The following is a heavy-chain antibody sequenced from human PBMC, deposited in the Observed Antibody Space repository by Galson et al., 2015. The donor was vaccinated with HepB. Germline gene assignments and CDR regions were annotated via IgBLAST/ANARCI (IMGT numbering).Heavy chain of an antibody. J-gene: IGHJ4*02. V-gene: IGHV3-48*02. CDR3: ARGGFSGSDLFDY. Sequence: SLRLSCAASGFTFSTYSMNWVRQAPGKGLEWVSYISTGSGTVYYADSVKGRFTISRDNAKNSLYLQMNSLRDEDTAVYYCARGGFSGSDLFDYWGQGTLVTVSS. CDR1: GFTFSTYS. CDR2: ISTGSGTV. D-gene: IGHD5-12*01.